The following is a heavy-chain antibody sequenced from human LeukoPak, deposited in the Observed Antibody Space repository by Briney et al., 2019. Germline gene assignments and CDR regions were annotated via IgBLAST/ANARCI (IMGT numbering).Heavy chain of an antibody. Sequence: SETLSLTCAVYGGSFSRYYWSWIRQPPGKGLEWIGEINHSGSTNYNPSLKSRVTISVDTSKNQFSLKLSSVTAADTAVYYCARIHKFSTIDGYNYWGQGTLVTVSS. J-gene: IGHJ4*02. CDR1: GGSFSRYY. CDR3: ARIHKFSTIDGYNY. CDR2: INHSGST. D-gene: IGHD5-24*01. V-gene: IGHV4-34*01.